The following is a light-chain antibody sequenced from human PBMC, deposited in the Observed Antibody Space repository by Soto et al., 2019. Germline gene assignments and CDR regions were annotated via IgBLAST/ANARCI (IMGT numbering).Light chain of an antibody. V-gene: IGKV3-15*01. J-gene: IGKJ2*01. CDR1: QSVGTN. Sequence: VRTHTTATLSVSPGERVTLSCRASQSVGTNLAWYQQKPGQAPRLLIYGATTRATGIPARFSGSGSGTEFTLTISNLQSEDFAVYYCRPSNDWWPFG. CDR2: GAT. CDR3: RPSNDWWP.